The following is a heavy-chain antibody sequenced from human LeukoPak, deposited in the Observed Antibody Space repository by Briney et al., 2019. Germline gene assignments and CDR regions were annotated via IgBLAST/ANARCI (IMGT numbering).Heavy chain of an antibody. Sequence: PGGSLRLSCAASGFTFSSYSMNWVRQAPGKGLEWVSSISSSSSYIYYADSVKGRFTISRDNAKNSLYLQMNSLRAEDTAVYYCARDPSLETRSYILWYFDFWGQGTLVTVSS. D-gene: IGHD3-10*01. CDR3: ARDPSLETRSYILWYFDF. J-gene: IGHJ4*02. CDR2: ISSSSSYI. CDR1: GFTFSSYS. V-gene: IGHV3-21*01.